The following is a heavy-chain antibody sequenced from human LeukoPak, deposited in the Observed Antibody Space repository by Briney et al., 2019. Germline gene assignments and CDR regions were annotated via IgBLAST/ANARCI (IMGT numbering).Heavy chain of an antibody. V-gene: IGHV4-34*01. CDR3: ARDSGAAAGTAFDY. CDR1: GGSFRGYY. D-gene: IGHD6-13*01. J-gene: IGHJ4*02. Sequence: SETLSLTCAVYGGSFRGYYWGWMRDPPGKGLEWVGSIYYSGRTYYNPSLKSGVTISVDTYKNQFSLKLSSVTAADTAVYYCARDSGAAAGTAFDYWGQGTLVTVSS. CDR2: IYYSGRT.